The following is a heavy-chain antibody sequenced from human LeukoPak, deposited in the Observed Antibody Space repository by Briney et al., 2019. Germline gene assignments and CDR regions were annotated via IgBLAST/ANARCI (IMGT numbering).Heavy chain of an antibody. J-gene: IGHJ4*02. Sequence: GESLKISCKGSGYSFTTYWIGWVRQMPGKGLEWMGIIYPGDSDTRYSPSFQGQVTISADKSISTAYLQWSSLKASDTAMYNCAREGSGWSRPAYFDYWGQGTLDTVSS. CDR3: AREGSGWSRPAYFDY. CDR2: IYPGDSDT. D-gene: IGHD6-19*01. V-gene: IGHV5-51*01. CDR1: GYSFTTYW.